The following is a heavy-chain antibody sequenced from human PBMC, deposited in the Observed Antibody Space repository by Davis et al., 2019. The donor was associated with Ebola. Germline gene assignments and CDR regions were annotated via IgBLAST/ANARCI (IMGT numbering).Heavy chain of an antibody. V-gene: IGHV3-23*01. D-gene: IGHD2/OR15-2a*01. CDR2: LGTSADT. J-gene: IGHJ3*01. CDR1: GFIFSSYV. CDR3: AKDNRNIWSEV. Sequence: GGSLRLSCSASGFIFSSYVMSWVRQAPGKGLEWVSTLGTSADTYYADSVKGRFTISRDNSKNTLYLQMNGLRVEDTAIYYCAKDNRNIWSEVWGQGTTVTVSS.